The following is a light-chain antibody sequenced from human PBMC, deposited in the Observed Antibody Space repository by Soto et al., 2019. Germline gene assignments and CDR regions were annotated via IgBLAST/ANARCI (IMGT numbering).Light chain of an antibody. Sequence: EIVLTPSPATLSLSPGERATNYCRASQSVSSYLAWYQQKPGQAPRLLIYDASNRATGIPARFSGSGSGTDFTLTISSLEPEDFAVYYCQQRSNWPTWTFGQGTKVDIK. CDR1: QSVSSY. V-gene: IGKV3-11*01. CDR2: DAS. J-gene: IGKJ1*01. CDR3: QQRSNWPTWT.